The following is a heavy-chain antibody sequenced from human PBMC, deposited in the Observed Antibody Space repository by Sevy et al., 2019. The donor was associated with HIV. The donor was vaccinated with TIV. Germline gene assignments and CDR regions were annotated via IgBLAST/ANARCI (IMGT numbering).Heavy chain of an antibody. CDR2: ISYDGSNK. V-gene: IGHV3-30*18. J-gene: IGHJ4*02. Sequence: GGSLRLSCAASAFTFSSYGMHWVRQAPGKGLEWVAVISYDGSNKYYADSVKGRFTISRDNSKNTLYLQMNSLRAEDTAVYYCANSWGVGATNSFDYWGQGTLVTVSS. CDR1: AFTFSSYG. CDR3: ANSWGVGATNSFDY. D-gene: IGHD1-26*01.